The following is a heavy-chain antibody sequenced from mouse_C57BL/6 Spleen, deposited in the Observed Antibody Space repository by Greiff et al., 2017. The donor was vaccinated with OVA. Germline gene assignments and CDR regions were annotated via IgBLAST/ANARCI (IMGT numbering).Heavy chain of an antibody. CDR3: AKTWDYAWFAY. Sequence: VQLQESGPELVKPGASVKISCKASGYAFSSSWMNWVKQRPGKGLEWIGRIYPGDGDTNYNGKFKGKATLTADKSSSTAYMQLSSLTSEDSAVYFCAKTWDYAWFAYWGQGTLVTVSA. CDR1: GYAFSSSW. CDR2: IYPGDGDT. J-gene: IGHJ3*01. D-gene: IGHD2-4*01. V-gene: IGHV1-82*01.